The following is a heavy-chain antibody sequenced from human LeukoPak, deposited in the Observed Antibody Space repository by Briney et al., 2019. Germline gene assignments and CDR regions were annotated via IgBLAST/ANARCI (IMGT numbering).Heavy chain of an antibody. CDR2: IYYSGRT. V-gene: IGHV4-59*01. Sequence: SETLSLTCTVSGGSISSYYWSWIRQPPGKGLDWIGYIYYSGRTKYSPSLKSRVTISVDTSKNQFSLKLSSVTAADTAVYYCARDTAVAVNWFDPWGQGTLVTVSS. CDR1: GGSISSYY. CDR3: ARDTAVAVNWFDP. D-gene: IGHD6-19*01. J-gene: IGHJ5*02.